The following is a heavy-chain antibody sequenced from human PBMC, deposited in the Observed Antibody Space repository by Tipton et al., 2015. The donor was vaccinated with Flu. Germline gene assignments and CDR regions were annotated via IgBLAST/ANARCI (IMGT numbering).Heavy chain of an antibody. CDR2: IYSTGTT. CDR3: AKETYFNFWSDYAFDN. J-gene: IGHJ3*02. CDR1: GGSITPYY. Sequence: LRLSCTVSGGSITPYYWSWIRQSAGQGLEWIGRIYSTGTTNYNPALKSRVSMSVDTSNNQFSLEIISVTAADTAVYYCAKETYFNFWSDYAFDNWGQGTKVTVSS. D-gene: IGHD3-3*01. V-gene: IGHV4-4*07.